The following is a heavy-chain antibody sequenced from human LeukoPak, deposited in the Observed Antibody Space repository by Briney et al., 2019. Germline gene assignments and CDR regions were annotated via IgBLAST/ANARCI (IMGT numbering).Heavy chain of an antibody. CDR3: AREGSGYYIDY. CDR2: IKQDGSEK. CDR1: GLTLSSHW. D-gene: IGHD3-3*01. V-gene: IGHV3-7*01. Sequence: GGSLRLSCAASGLTLSSHWMSWVRQAPGKGLEWVANIKQDGSEKYYEDSVKGRFTISRDNAKNSLDLQMNSLRAEDTAVYYCAREGSGYYIDYWGQGTLVTVSS. J-gene: IGHJ4*02.